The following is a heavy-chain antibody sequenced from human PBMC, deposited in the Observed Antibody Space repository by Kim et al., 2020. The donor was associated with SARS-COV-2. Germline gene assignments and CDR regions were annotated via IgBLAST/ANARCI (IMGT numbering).Heavy chain of an antibody. Sequence: TNNEQKTQGRATKTTDTSTSTAYMGLRSLRSDDTAVYYCARKVGATGFDYWGQGTLVTVSS. CDR2: T. D-gene: IGHD1-26*01. V-gene: IGHV1-18*01. J-gene: IGHJ4*02. CDR3: ARKVGATGFDY.